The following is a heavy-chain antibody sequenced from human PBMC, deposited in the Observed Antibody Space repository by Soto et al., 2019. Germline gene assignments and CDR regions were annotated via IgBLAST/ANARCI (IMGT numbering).Heavy chain of an antibody. CDR2: INPNGGST. J-gene: IGHJ4*02. D-gene: IGHD3-22*01. Sequence: ASVKVSCKASGYTFTSYYMHWVRQAPGQGLEWMGIINPNGGSTSYTQKFQGRVTMTRDTSTSTVYMELSSLRSEDTAVYYCARGWEYYYDSSGYPDYWGQGTLVTVSS. CDR1: GYTFTSYY. V-gene: IGHV1-46*01. CDR3: ARGWEYYYDSSGYPDY.